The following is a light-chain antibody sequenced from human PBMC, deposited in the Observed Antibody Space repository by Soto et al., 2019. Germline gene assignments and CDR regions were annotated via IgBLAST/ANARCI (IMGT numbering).Light chain of an antibody. CDR3: AAWDDSLNGGV. CDR2: SNN. J-gene: IGLJ1*01. CDR1: SSNIGSNT. V-gene: IGLV1-44*01. Sequence: QSALAQPPSASGTPGQRVTISCSGSSSNIGSNTVNWYQQLPGTAPKLLIYSNNQRPSGVPDRFSGSKSGTSASLAISGLQSEDEADYYCAAWDDSLNGGVFGTGTMVSVL.